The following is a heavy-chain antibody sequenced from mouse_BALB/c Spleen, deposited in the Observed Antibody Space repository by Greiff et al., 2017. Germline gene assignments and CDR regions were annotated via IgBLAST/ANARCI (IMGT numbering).Heavy chain of an antibody. J-gene: IGHJ1*01. CDR1: GFTFSSFG. CDR2: ISSGSSTI. V-gene: IGHV5-17*02. Sequence: EVQGVESGGGLVQPGGSRKLSCAASGFTFSSFGMHWVRQAPEKGLEWVAYISSGSSTIYYADTVKGRFTISRDNPKNTLFLQMTSLRSEDTAMYYCAREGIYDYDWYFDVWGAGTTVTVSS. CDR3: AREGIYDYDWYFDV. D-gene: IGHD2-4*01.